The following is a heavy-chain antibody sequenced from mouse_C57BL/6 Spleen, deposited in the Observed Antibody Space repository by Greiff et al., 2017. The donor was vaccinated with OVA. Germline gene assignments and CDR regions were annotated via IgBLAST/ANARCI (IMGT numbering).Heavy chain of an antibody. J-gene: IGHJ4*01. V-gene: IGHV5-9-1*02. D-gene: IGHD2-1*01. CDR3: TREGIYYGNLYAMDY. CDR2: ISSGGDYI. Sequence: EVKLMESGEGLVKPGGSLKLSCAASGFTFSSYAMSWVRQTPEKRLEWVAYISSGGDYIYYADTVKGRFTISRDNARNTLYLQMSSLKSEDTAMYYCTREGIYYGNLYAMDYWGQGTSVTVSS. CDR1: GFTFSSYA.